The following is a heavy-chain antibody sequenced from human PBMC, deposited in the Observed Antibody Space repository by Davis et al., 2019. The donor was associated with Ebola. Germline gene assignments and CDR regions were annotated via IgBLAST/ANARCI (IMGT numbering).Heavy chain of an antibody. CDR3: ASSVEMWANY. CDR1: GYTFTSYY. Sequence: ASVKVSCKASGYTFTSYYMHWVRQAPGQGLEWMGWISIKSGNTNYARKLQGRVTMTRDTSTSTVYMELSSLRSEDTAVYYCASSVEMWANYWGQGTLVTVSS. J-gene: IGHJ4*02. CDR2: ISIKSGNT. D-gene: IGHD5-24*01. V-gene: IGHV1-46*01.